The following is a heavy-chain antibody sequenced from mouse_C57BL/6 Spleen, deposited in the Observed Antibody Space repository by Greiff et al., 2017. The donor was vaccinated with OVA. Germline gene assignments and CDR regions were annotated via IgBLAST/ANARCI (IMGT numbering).Heavy chain of an antibody. V-gene: IGHV5-6*01. CDR2: ISSGGSYT. D-gene: IGHD2-5*01. J-gene: IGHJ2*01. Sequence: EVMLVESGGDLVKPGGSLKLSCAASGFTFSSYGMSWVRQTPDKRLEWVATISSGGSYTYYPDSVKGRFTISRDNAKNTLYLQMSSLKSEDTAMYYCARLRSNYSFDYWGQGTTLTVSS. CDR3: ARLRSNYSFDY. CDR1: GFTFSSYG.